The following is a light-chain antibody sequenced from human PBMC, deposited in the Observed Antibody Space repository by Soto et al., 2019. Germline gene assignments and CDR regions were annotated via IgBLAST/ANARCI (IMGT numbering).Light chain of an antibody. V-gene: IGLV2-8*01. J-gene: IGLJ1*01. CDR2: EVN. Sequence: QCPLTQAPSASGSPGQSFSISCTGTSSDVGGYNYVSWYQQHPGKAPKLMIYEVNKRPSGVPDRFSGYKSGNTASLTVSGLQAEDEADYYCSSYAGSSNVFGTGTKVTVL. CDR3: SSYAGSSNV. CDR1: SSDVGGYNY.